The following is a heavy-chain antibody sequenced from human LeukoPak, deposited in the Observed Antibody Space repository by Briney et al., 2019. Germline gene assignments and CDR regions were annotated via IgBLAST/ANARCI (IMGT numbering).Heavy chain of an antibody. CDR2: IYTSGST. V-gene: IGHV4-4*07. J-gene: IGHJ3*02. D-gene: IGHD1-26*01. Sequence: SETLSLTCTVSGGSISSYYWSWIRQPAGKGLEWIGRIYTSGSTNYNPSLKSRVTMSVDTSKNQFSMKLSSVTAADTAVYYCARDPYSGSYFGIRAFDIWGQGTMVTVSS. CDR3: ARDPYSGSYFGIRAFDI. CDR1: GGSISSYY.